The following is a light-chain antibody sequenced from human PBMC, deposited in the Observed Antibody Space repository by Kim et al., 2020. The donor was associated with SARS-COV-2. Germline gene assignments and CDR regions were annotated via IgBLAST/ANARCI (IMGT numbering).Light chain of an antibody. CDR3: QAWDSSTWV. CDR2: QDS. V-gene: IGLV3-1*01. Sequence: SYELTQPPSVSVSPGQTASITCSGDKLGDKYACWYQQKPGQSPVLVIYQDSKWPSGIPERFSGSNSGNTATLTISGTQAMDEADYYCQAWDSSTWVFGGGTKVTVL. J-gene: IGLJ3*02. CDR1: KLGDKY.